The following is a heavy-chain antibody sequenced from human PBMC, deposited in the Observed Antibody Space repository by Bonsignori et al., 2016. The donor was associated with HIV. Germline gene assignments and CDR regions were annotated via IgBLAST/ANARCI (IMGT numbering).Heavy chain of an antibody. J-gene: IGHJ4*02. CDR3: ARDPRVLWFGELSLNY. Sequence: GGSLRLSCAASGFTFSSYSMNWVRQAPGKGLEWVSSISSSSSYIYYADSVKGRFTISRDNAKNSLYLQMNSLRAEDTAVYYCARDPRVLWFGELSLNYWGQETLVTVSS. CDR2: ISSSSSYI. V-gene: IGHV3-21*01. D-gene: IGHD3-10*01. CDR1: GFTFSSYS.